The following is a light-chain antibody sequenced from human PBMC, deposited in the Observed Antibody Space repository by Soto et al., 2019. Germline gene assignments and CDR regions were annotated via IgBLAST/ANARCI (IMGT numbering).Light chain of an antibody. CDR2: GTS. J-gene: IGKJ1*01. V-gene: IGKV3-20*01. CDR3: QRFGTSPPWT. Sequence: EIVLTPSPGTLSLSPGARATLSCRASQSLSSSYLAWYQQKPGQAPRLLIYGTSIRATGIPDRFSGSGSGRDFTLTITRLEPEDFAVYYCQRFGTSPPWTFGQGTKVDIK. CDR1: QSLSSSY.